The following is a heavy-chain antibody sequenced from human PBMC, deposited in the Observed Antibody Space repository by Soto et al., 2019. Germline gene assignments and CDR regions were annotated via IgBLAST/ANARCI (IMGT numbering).Heavy chain of an antibody. CDR1: GFTFSDYY. D-gene: IGHD2-2*01. CDR3: ARVEYQLLRSYYYYYMDV. Sequence: GGSLRLSCAASGFTFSDYYMSWIRQAPGKGLEWVSYISSSGSTIYYADSVKGRFTISRDNAKNSLYLQMNSLRAEDTAVYYCARVEYQLLRSYYYYYMDVWGKGTTVTVSS. CDR2: ISSSGSTI. J-gene: IGHJ6*03. V-gene: IGHV3-11*01.